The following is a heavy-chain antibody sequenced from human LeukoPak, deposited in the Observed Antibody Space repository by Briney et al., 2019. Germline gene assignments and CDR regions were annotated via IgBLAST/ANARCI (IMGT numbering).Heavy chain of an antibody. J-gene: IGHJ4*02. CDR2: ISSSGGST. CDR1: GFTFSSCA. D-gene: IGHD2-2*01. Sequence: GGSLRLSCAASGFTFSSCAMSWVRQAPGKGLEWVSGISSSGGSTYYADPVKGRFTISRENSKNTLYLQMYSLRAEDTAVYYCAKTQNNVVVPTTMAYWGQGTLVTVSS. CDR3: AKTQNNVVVPTTMAY. V-gene: IGHV3-23*01.